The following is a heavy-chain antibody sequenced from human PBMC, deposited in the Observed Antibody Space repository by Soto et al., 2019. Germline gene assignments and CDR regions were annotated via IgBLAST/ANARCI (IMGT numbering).Heavy chain of an antibody. CDR3: GKVRIVVVPSAPFGY. D-gene: IGHD2-2*01. CDR2: ISGSGGST. CDR1: GFTFSSYA. V-gene: IGHV3-23*01. Sequence: EVQLLESGGGLVQPGGSLRLSCAASGFTFSSYAMSWVRQAPGKGLEWVSAISGSGGSTYYADSVKGRFTISRDNTKNTLYLQMNSLRAEDTAVYYCGKVRIVVVPSAPFGYWGQGTLVNVSS. J-gene: IGHJ4*02.